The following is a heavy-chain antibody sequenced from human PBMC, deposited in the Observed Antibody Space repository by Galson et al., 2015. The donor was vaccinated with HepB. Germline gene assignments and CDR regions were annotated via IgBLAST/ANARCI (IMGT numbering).Heavy chain of an antibody. CDR3: ATPTYCGGDCYWMAY. D-gene: IGHD2-21*02. V-gene: IGHV3-23*01. CDR1: GFTFSSYA. Sequence: SLRLSCAASGFTFSSYAMNWVRQAPGKGLEWVSAISASGGSTCYADSVKGRFTISRDNSKSTLYLEMNSLRPEDTAIYYCATPTYCGGDCYWMAYWGQGTLVTVSS. J-gene: IGHJ4*02. CDR2: ISASGGST.